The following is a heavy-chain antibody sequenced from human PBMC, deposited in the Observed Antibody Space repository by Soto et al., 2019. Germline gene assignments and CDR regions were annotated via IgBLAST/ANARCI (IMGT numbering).Heavy chain of an antibody. D-gene: IGHD3-22*01. CDR3: ARDVYYYDSSGYYHVGYFQH. CDR2: ISAYNGNT. Sequence: ASVKVSCKASGYTFTSYGISWVRQAPGQGLEWMGWISAYNGNTNYAQKLQGRVTMTTDTSTSTAYMELRSLRSDDTAVYYCARDVYYYDSSGYYHVGYFQHWGQGTLVTVSS. CDR1: GYTFTSYG. J-gene: IGHJ1*01. V-gene: IGHV1-18*04.